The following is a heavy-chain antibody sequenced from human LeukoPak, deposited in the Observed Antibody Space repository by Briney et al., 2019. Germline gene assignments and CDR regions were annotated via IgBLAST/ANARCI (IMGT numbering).Heavy chain of an antibody. J-gene: IGHJ6*02. Sequence: ASVKVSCKASGYTFTSYDINWVRQATGQGLERMGWMNPNSGNTGYAQKFQGRVTMTRNTSISTAYMELSSLRSEDTAVYYCARGPPAELVRYATNLYYYYYGMDVWGQGTTVTVSS. V-gene: IGHV1-8*01. CDR2: MNPNSGNT. CDR1: GYTFTSYD. CDR3: ARGPPAELVRYATNLYYYYYGMDV. D-gene: IGHD6-6*01.